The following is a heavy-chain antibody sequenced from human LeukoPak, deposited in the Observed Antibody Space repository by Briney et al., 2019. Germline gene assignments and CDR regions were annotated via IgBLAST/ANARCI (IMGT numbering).Heavy chain of an antibody. V-gene: IGHV4-59*01. CDR1: GRSITGYY. Sequence: PSETLSLTCTVSGRSITGYYWSWIRQPPGKGLEYIGYIYYTGSTNYNPSLKSRVTISVDTSKNQFSLKLSAVTAADTAVYYCARQNPITMVRGVIGTFDYSGQGTLVTVSS. CDR3: ARQNPITMVRGVIGTFDY. J-gene: IGHJ4*02. CDR2: IYYTGST. D-gene: IGHD3-10*01.